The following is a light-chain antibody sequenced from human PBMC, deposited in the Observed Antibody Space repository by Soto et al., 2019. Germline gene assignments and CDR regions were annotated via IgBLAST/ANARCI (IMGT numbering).Light chain of an antibody. CDR2: RNN. Sequence: QSVLTQPPSASGTPGQRVTISCSGSYSNIGAYYVYWYQQFPGTTPKLLIYRNNQRPSGVPDRFSGSKSGPSASLAISGLRSEDEADYYCAAWDDTMSGLLFGGGTQLTVL. CDR1: YSNIGAYY. J-gene: IGLJ2*01. V-gene: IGLV1-47*01. CDR3: AAWDDTMSGLL.